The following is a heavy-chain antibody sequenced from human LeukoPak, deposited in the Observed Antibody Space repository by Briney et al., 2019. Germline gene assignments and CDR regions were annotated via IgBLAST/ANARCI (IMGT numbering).Heavy chain of an antibody. V-gene: IGHV4-59*01. D-gene: IGHD3-3*01. CDR1: GGSISSYY. J-gene: IGHJ3*02. Sequence: SETLSLTCTVSGGSISSYYWSWIRQSPGKGLEWIGYIYYSGSTNYNPSLKSRVTISVDASKNQFSLKLSSVTAADTAVYCCARSRYYDFWSGYYGSGDDAFDIWGQGTMVTVSS. CDR2: IYYSGST. CDR3: ARSRYYDFWSGYYGSGDDAFDI.